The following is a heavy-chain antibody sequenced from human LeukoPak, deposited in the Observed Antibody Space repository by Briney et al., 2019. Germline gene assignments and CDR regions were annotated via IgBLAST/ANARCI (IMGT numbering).Heavy chain of an antibody. V-gene: IGHV3-30*04. Sequence: GGSLRLSCAASGFTFSSYAMHWVRQAPGKGLEWVAVISYDGSNKYYADSVKGRFTISRDNSKNTLYLQMNSLRAEDTAVYYCAKGHSSSDFDYWGQGTLVTVSS. CDR3: AKGHSSSDFDY. D-gene: IGHD6-6*01. J-gene: IGHJ4*02. CDR2: ISYDGSNK. CDR1: GFTFSSYA.